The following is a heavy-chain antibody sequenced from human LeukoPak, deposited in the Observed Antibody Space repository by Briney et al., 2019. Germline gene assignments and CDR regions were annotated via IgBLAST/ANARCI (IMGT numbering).Heavy chain of an antibody. J-gene: IGHJ4*02. CDR3: AKDSGIAAPLYYFDY. CDR2: ISYDGSNK. V-gene: IGHV3-30-3*01. CDR1: GFTFSSYA. Sequence: GRSLRLSCAASGFTFSSYAMHWVRQAPGKGLEWVAVISYDGSNKYYADSVKGRFTISRDNSKNTLYLQMDSLRAEDTAVYYCAKDSGIAAPLYYFDYWGQGTLVTVSS. D-gene: IGHD6-6*01.